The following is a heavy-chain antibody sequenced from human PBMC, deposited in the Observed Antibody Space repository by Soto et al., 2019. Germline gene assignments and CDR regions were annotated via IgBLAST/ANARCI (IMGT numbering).Heavy chain of an antibody. Sequence: QVQLVQSGAEVKKPGASVKVSCKASGYSFSTYDINWVRQAAGQGLEWMGWVNPKSGNTDYAQRFRGRVTMTNNTSISTAYMELSALTPEDTAVYYCARPYCDSTSCYTDWFDPWGQGTLVTVSS. D-gene: IGHD2-2*02. J-gene: IGHJ5*02. CDR1: GYSFSTYD. V-gene: IGHV1-8*01. CDR2: VNPKSGNT. CDR3: ARPYCDSTSCYTDWFDP.